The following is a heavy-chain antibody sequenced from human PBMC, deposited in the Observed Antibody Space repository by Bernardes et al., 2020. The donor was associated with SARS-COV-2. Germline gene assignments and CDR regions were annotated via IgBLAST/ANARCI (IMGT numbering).Heavy chain of an antibody. V-gene: IGHV3-48*03. CDR1: GFIFSSYE. CDR3: ATWGVRFLAWLFDY. CDR2: ISSSGGNI. Sequence: GGSLRLSCAASGFIFSSYEMNWVRQAPGKGLEWISYISSSGGNIYYADSVKGRFTISRDNAKNSLYLQMDSLRAEDTAVYYCATWGVRFLAWLFDYWGQGTLVTVSS. D-gene: IGHD3-3*01. J-gene: IGHJ4*02.